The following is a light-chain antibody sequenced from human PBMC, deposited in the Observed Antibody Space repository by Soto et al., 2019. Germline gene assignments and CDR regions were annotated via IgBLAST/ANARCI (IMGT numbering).Light chain of an antibody. J-gene: IGKJ4*01. CDR1: QSVTTY. CDR2: QAS. Sequence: EIVLTQSPATLSLSPGERATLSCRASQSVTTYLAWYQQKPGQAPRLLIYQASNGATGIPARFSGSGSGTDFTLTISSLEPEDFAVYYCQQRSDWLLTFGGGTRVQIK. CDR3: QQRSDWLLT. V-gene: IGKV3-11*01.